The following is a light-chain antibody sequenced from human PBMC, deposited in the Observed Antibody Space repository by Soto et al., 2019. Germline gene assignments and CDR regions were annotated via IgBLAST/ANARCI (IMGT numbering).Light chain of an antibody. Sequence: DIQMTQFPPTLSASIGDRVTITCRASQTISSSLAWYQQKPGKAPKLLIYAASSLQSGVPSRFSGSGSGTDFTLTISSLQPEDFATYYCQQSYSTPPTFGQGTKLEIK. CDR1: QTISSS. CDR2: AAS. J-gene: IGKJ2*01. CDR3: QQSYSTPPT. V-gene: IGKV1-39*01.